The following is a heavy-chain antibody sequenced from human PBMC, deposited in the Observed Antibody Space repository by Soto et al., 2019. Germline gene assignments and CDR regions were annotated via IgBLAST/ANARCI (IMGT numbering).Heavy chain of an antibody. V-gene: IGHV1-69*04. J-gene: IGHJ4*02. CDR3: ARDRGIPLRHFDY. D-gene: IGHD2-21*01. Sequence: SVKVSCKASGGTFSIYTIIWVRQAPGQGLEWMGRIIPILGIANYAQKFQGRVTITADKSTSTAYMELSSLRSEDTAVYYCARDRGIPLRHFDYWGQGTLVTVSS. CDR2: IIPILGIA. CDR1: GGTFSIYT.